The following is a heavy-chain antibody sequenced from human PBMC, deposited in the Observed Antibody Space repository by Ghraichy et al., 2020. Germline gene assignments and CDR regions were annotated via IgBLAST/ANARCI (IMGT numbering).Heavy chain of an antibody. CDR1: GGSISSYY. CDR2: IYYSGST. D-gene: IGHD7-27*01. Sequence: SETLSLTCTVSGGSISSYYWSWIRQPPGKGQEWIGYIYYSGSTNYNPSLTSRVTISVDTSKNQFSLKLSSVTAAYTAVYYCARDAGDPGWFDPWGQGTLVTVSS. CDR3: ARDAGDPGWFDP. J-gene: IGHJ5*02. V-gene: IGHV4-59*01.